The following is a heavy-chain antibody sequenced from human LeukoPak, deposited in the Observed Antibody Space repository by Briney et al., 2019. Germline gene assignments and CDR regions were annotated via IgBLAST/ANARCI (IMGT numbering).Heavy chain of an antibody. CDR3: AKVMKGSERLTMVRGVIIKTAGLYYMDV. Sequence: GGSLRLSCAASGFTLSSYAMSWVRQAPGKGLEWVSSISASGGSTNYEDSVKGRFTISRDNSKNTVYLQMNSLRAEDTAVYYCAKVMKGSERLTMVRGVIIKTAGLYYMDVWGKGTTVTVSS. J-gene: IGHJ6*03. V-gene: IGHV3-23*01. CDR2: ISASGGST. CDR1: GFTLSSYA. D-gene: IGHD3-10*01.